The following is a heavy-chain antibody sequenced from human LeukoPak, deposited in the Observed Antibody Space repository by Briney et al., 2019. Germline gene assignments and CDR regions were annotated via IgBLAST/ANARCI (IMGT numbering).Heavy chain of an antibody. CDR2: IYYSGST. CDR3: ARKGVCSGGSCYRTYNWFDP. D-gene: IGHD2-15*01. CDR1: GGSISSSSYY. V-gene: IGHV4-39*01. Sequence: SETLSLTCTVSGGSISSSSYYWGWIRQPPGKGLEWIGSIYYSGSTYYNPSLKSRVTISVDTSKNQFSLKLSSVTAADTAVYCCARKGVCSGGSCYRTYNWFDPWGQGTLVTVSS. J-gene: IGHJ5*02.